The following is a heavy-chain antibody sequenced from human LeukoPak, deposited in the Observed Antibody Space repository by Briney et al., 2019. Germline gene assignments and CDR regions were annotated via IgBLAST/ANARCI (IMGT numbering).Heavy chain of an antibody. CDR1: GYTFTSYY. V-gene: IGHV1-46*01. CDR2: INPSGGST. J-gene: IGHJ4*02. Sequence: ASVKVSCKASGYTFTSYYMHWVRQAPGQGLEWMGIINPSGGSTSYAQKFQGRVTMTRDTSISTAYMELSRLRSDDTAVYYCAREGESSTAFDYWGQGTLVTVSS. CDR3: AREGESSTAFDY. D-gene: IGHD3-16*01.